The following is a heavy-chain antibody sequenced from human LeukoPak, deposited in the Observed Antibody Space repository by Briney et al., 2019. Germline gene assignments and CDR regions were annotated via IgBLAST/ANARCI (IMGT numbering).Heavy chain of an antibody. J-gene: IGHJ6*03. CDR2: ISHSGRT. Sequence: SETLSLTCTVSGYYVSSGYYWAWIRQPPGKGLEWIGSISHSGRTYYNPSLKSRVTISVDTSKNQFSLKLGSVTAADTAVYYCASRSMVRGVIDYYYYMDVWGKGTTVTISS. CDR3: ASRSMVRGVIDYYYYMDV. D-gene: IGHD3-10*01. V-gene: IGHV4-38-2*02. CDR1: GYYVSSGYY.